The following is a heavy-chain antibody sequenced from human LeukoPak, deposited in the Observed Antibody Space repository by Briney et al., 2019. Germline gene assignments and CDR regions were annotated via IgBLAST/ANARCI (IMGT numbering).Heavy chain of an antibody. J-gene: IGHJ5*02. CDR1: GDSISTYY. D-gene: IGHD1-26*01. CDR2: IYYSGST. CDR3: ARGRSRSPIWFDP. V-gene: IGHV4-59*01. Sequence: SETLSLTCIVSGDSISTYYWSWIRQPPGKGLEWIGYIYYSGSTNYIPSLKSRVTISVDTSKNQFSLKLHSVTAADTAVYYCARGRSRSPIWFDPWGQGTLVTVSS.